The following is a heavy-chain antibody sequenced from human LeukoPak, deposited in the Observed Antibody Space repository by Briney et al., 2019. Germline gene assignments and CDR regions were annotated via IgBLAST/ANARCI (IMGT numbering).Heavy chain of an antibody. CDR2: IYSGGST. V-gene: IGHV3-66*01. CDR3: ARSWLDDAFDI. CDR1: GFTVSSNY. D-gene: IGHD3-22*01. Sequence: GGSLRLSCAASGFTVSSNYMSWVRQAPGKGLEWVSVIYSGGSTYYADSVKGRFTISRDNSKNTLCLQMNSLRAEDTAVYYCARSWLDDAFDIWGQGTMVTVSS. J-gene: IGHJ3*02.